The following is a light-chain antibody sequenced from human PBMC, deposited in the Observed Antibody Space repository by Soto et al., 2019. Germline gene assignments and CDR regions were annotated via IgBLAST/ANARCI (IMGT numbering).Light chain of an antibody. Sequence: DIQMTQSPSTLSASVGDRVTITCRASQSIHRWLAWYQQKPGKAPQLLISKASSLESGVPSRFSGSQSGTEFSLTISSLQPDDVATYYCQQYNSSFPYTFGRGTKLEIK. CDR3: QQYNSSFPYT. V-gene: IGKV1-5*03. CDR1: QSIHRW. CDR2: KAS. J-gene: IGKJ2*01.